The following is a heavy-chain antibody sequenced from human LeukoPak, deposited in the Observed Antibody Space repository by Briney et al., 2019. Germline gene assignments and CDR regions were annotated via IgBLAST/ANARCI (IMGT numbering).Heavy chain of an antibody. CDR3: ARWDSAVTGYY. J-gene: IGHJ4*02. CDR2: TRNKANSYTT. Sequence: PGGSLRLSCAATEFTFSDHCMDWGRQAPGKGLEWIGRTRNKANSYTTEYAASVKGRFTISRDDSKNSLYLQMNSLKTEDTAVYYCARWDSAVTGYYWGQGTLVTVSS. V-gene: IGHV3-72*01. D-gene: IGHD3-9*01. CDR1: EFTFSDHC.